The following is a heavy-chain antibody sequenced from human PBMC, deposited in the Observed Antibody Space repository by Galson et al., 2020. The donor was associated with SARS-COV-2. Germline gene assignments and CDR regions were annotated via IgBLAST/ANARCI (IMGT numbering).Heavy chain of an antibody. CDR3: ARDRAPIAAAPYFFDS. J-gene: IGHJ4*03. Sequence: GGSLRLSCVASGFTFSSYVLTWVRQAPGKGLQWVSSISSSSSYIYYADSVKGRFTISRDNARNSLYLQMNSLRAEDTAVYFCARDRAPIAAAPYFFDSWGQGTTVTVSS. CDR1: GFTFSSYV. V-gene: IGHV3-21*01. D-gene: IGHD6-25*01. CDR2: ISSSSSYI.